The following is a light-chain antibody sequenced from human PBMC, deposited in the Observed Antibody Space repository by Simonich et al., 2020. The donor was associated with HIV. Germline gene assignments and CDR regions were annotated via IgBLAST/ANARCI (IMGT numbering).Light chain of an antibody. V-gene: IGKV3D-15*01. CDR2: DTS. J-gene: IGKJ5*01. CDR3: QQYNTWVSIT. Sequence: EIVMTQSPATLSLSPGERATLSCRASQSVTLSFLAWYQQKPGLAPRLLIYDTSNRATVIPDRFSGSGSGTDFTLTISSIHSEDFAVYYCQQYNTWVSITFGQGTRLEMK. CDR1: QSVTLSF.